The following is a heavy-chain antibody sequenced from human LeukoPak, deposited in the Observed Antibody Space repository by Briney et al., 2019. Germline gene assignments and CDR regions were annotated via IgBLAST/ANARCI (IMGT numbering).Heavy chain of an antibody. CDR1: GFTFSSYG. CDR3: ARAKPKNMVRGLIMRRESRYYFDY. Sequence: GALRLSCAASGFTFSSYGMHWVRQAPGKGLEWVALIRYDGSNKYYADSVKGRFTISRDNSKGTLYIQMNSLRAEDTAVYYCARAKPKNMVRGLIMRRESRYYFDYWGQGTLVTVSS. CDR2: IRYDGSNK. V-gene: IGHV3-30*02. D-gene: IGHD3-10*01. J-gene: IGHJ4*02.